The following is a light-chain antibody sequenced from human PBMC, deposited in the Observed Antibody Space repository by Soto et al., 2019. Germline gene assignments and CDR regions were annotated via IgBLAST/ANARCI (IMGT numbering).Light chain of an antibody. CDR2: ATS. Sequence: EIVMTQSPATLSVSPGERASLSCRASQSVSSNLAWYQQKPGQTPRLLIYATSTRATGIPARFSGSGSGTEFTLTISSLQSEDFAVYYCQQYNSYSRTFGQGTKVDIK. J-gene: IGKJ1*01. V-gene: IGKV3-15*01. CDR3: QQYNSYSRT. CDR1: QSVSSN.